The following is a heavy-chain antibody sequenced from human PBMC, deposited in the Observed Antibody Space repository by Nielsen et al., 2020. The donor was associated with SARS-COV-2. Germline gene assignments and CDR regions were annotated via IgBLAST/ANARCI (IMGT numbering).Heavy chain of an antibody. J-gene: IGHJ4*02. D-gene: IGHD2-2*01. Sequence: GESLKISCAASGFTFDDYGMSWVRQAPGKGLEWVSGINWNGGSTGYADSVKGRFTISRDNSKNTLYLQMNSLRAEDTAVYYCARGELYQLLSASDFDYWGQGTLVTVSS. V-gene: IGHV3-20*04. CDR2: INWNGGST. CDR3: ARGELYQLLSASDFDY. CDR1: GFTFDDYG.